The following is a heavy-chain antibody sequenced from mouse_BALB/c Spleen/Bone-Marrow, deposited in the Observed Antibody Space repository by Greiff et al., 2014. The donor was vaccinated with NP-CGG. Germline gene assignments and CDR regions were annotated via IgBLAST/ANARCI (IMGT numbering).Heavy chain of an antibody. CDR1: GFNIKDTY. D-gene: IGHD1-1*01. CDR2: IDPANGNT. J-gene: IGHJ3*01. Sequence: EVNLVESGAELVKPGASVKLSCTASGFNIKDTYMYWVKQRPEQGLGWIGRIDPANGNTKYDPKFQDKATITADTSSNTAYLQLSSLTSEDTAVYYCARYYYGSSLFAYWGQGTLVTVSA. CDR3: ARYYYGSSLFAY. V-gene: IGHV14-3*02.